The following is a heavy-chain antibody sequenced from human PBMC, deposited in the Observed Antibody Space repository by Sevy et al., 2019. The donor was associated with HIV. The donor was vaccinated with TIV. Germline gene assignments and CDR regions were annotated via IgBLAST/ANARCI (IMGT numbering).Heavy chain of an antibody. Sequence: GGSLRLSCAASGFTFSSYGMHWVRQAPGKGLEWVAVISYDGSNKSYADSVKGRFTISRDNSKNTLYLQMNSLRAEDTAVYYCAKAVGFLAAASESVDYWGQGTLVTVSS. CDR3: AKAVGFLAAASESVDY. CDR2: ISYDGSNK. D-gene: IGHD6-13*01. J-gene: IGHJ4*02. V-gene: IGHV3-30*18. CDR1: GFTFSSYG.